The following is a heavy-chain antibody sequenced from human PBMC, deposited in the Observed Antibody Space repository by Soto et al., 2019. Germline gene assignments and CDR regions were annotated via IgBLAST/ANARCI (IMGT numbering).Heavy chain of an antibody. CDR2: VFSNDEK. CDR3: ARVDERAYSGYGLYYFDS. J-gene: IGHJ4*02. Sequence: SCPTLVNPTETLTLTCTVSGFSLSNARMGVSWIRQSPGKALEWLAHVFSNDEKSYSTSLKSRLTISKDTSTSQVVLMMANMDPADTGTYYCARVDERAYSGYGLYYFDSWGQGTLVTVSS. CDR1: GFSLSNARMG. V-gene: IGHV2-26*01. D-gene: IGHD5-12*01.